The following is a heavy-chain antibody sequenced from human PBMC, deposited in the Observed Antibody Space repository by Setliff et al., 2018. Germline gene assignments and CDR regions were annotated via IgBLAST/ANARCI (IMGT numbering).Heavy chain of an antibody. CDR3: ARESRYYYDNLGTLDY. V-gene: IGHV4-30-4*08. CDR1: GGSISSGDYY. Sequence: SETLSLTCTVSGGSISSGDYYWSWIRQPPGKGLEWIGYIYSSGSTYYNPSLKSRVSISVDTSKDQFSLKLSSVTAADTAVYYCARESRYYYDNLGTLDYWGQGTLVTVSS. J-gene: IGHJ4*02. D-gene: IGHD3-22*01. CDR2: IYSSGST.